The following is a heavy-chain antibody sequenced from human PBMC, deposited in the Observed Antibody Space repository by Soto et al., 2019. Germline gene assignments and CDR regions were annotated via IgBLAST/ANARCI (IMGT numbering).Heavy chain of an antibody. D-gene: IGHD5-12*01. CDR2: INTGNGNT. Sequence: QVQLVQSGAEVKKPGASVKVSCKASGITYTTYAIHWVRQAPGKGLEWMGWINTGNGNTRYSQRFQGRVTLTTDTSASTAYMDLSSLTSEDTAVYYCARAISGYVTWGQGTLITVSS. CDR3: ARAISGYVT. CDR1: GITYTTYA. V-gene: IGHV1-3*04. J-gene: IGHJ5*02.